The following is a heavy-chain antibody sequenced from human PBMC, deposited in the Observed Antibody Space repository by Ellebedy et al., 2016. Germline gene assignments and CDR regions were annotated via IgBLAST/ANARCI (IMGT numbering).Heavy chain of an antibody. J-gene: IGHJ4*02. CDR1: GFTFSDYY. CDR3: AKDANSYSSGPPFDY. V-gene: IGHV3-72*01. D-gene: IGHD6-19*01. Sequence: GESLKISXVVSGFTFSDYYMDWVRQAPGKGLEWVARTRNKANSYSTEYAASVKGRFTISRDESMNSLHLQMNSLTTEDTAVYYCAKDANSYSSGPPFDYWGQGTLVTVSS. CDR2: TRNKANSYST.